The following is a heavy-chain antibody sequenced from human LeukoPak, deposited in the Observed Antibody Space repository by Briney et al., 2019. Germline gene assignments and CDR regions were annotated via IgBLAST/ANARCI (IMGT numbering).Heavy chain of an antibody. CDR2: IYYSGSI. CDR1: GDSISRNTYH. J-gene: IGHJ4*02. CDR3: GRLNTDWGFLFDS. Sequence: PSETLSLTCIVSGDSISRNTYHWVWVRQPPGKGLEWIGTIYYSGSIYYSQSLRGRVALSVDTSKNQFSLKLTSVTAADTAVYYCGRLNTDWGFLFDSWGQGTLVTVSS. V-gene: IGHV4-39*01. D-gene: IGHD7-27*01.